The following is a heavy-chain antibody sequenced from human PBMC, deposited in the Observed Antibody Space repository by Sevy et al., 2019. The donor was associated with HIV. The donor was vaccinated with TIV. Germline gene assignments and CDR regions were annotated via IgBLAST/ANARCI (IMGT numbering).Heavy chain of an antibody. V-gene: IGHV3-11*06. D-gene: IGHD3-10*01. J-gene: IGHJ4*02. CDR1: GFTFSDYY. CDR2: ISSSSSYT. Sequence: RGSLRLSCAASGFTFSDYYMSWIRQAPGKGLEWVSYISSSSSYTNYADSVKGRFTISRDNAKNSLYLQMNSLRAEDTAVYYCARDNYGSGSYDYWGQGTLVTVSS. CDR3: ARDNYGSGSYDY.